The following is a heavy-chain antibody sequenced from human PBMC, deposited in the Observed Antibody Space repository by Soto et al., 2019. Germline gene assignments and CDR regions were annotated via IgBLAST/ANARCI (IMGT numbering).Heavy chain of an antibody. D-gene: IGHD4-17*01. J-gene: IGHJ6*02. CDR2: ISAYNGNT. CDR1: GYTFTSYG. V-gene: IGHV1-18*01. Sequence: GASVKVSCKASGYTFTSYGISWVRQAPGQGLEWMGWISAYNGNTNYAQKLQGRVTMTTDTSTSTAYMELRSLRSDDTAVYYCARDSTVTTSDYYYGMDVWGQGTTVTVSS. CDR3: ARDSTVTTSDYYYGMDV.